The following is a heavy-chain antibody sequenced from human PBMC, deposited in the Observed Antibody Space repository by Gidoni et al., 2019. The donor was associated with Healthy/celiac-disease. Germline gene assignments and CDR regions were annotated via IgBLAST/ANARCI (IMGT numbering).Heavy chain of an antibody. V-gene: IGHV3-7*01. J-gene: IGHJ3*02. D-gene: IGHD1-1*01. Sequence: EVQLVESGGGLVQTGGSLRLSCAASGFTFSSYWMSWVRQAPGKGLEWVANIKQDGSEKYYVDSVKGRFTISRDNAKNSLYLQMNSLRAEDTAVYYCARDSFWYNDAFDIWGQGTMVTVSS. CDR1: GFTFSSYW. CDR2: IKQDGSEK. CDR3: ARDSFWYNDAFDI.